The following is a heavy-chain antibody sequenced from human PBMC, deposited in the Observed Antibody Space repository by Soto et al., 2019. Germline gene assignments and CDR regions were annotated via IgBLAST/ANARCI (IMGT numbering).Heavy chain of an antibody. CDR3: ARAPMTTVTRHFDL. J-gene: IGHJ2*01. CDR2: INHSGST. Sequence: QVQLQQWGAGLLMPSETLSLTCAVYGGSFSGYYWSWIRQPPGKGLEWIGEINHSGSTNYNPSLKSRVTISVDTSKNQFSLKLSSVTAADTAVYYCARAPMTTVTRHFDLWGRGTLVTVSS. D-gene: IGHD4-4*01. CDR1: GGSFSGYY. V-gene: IGHV4-34*01.